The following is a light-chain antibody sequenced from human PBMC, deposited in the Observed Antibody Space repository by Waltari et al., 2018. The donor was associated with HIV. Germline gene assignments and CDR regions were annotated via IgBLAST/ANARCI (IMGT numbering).Light chain of an antibody. CDR1: YIGSQS. CDR2: SDK. V-gene: IGLV3-21*04. J-gene: IGLJ1*01. CDR3: QVWDPNTDQYV. Sequence: SYVLTQPPSVSVAPGKTARITCEGEYIGSQSVHWYQQRPGQAPVLVPYSDKDRPSGIPERFSGSNSGNTATLTVSRVEGGDEADYYCQVWDPNTDQYVFGAGTKVTVL.